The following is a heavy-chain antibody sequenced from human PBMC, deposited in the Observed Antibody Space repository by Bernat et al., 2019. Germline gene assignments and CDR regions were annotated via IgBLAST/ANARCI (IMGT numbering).Heavy chain of an antibody. Sequence: EVQLVESGGGLVQPGGSLRLSCAASGFTFSSNWMHWVRQAPGKGLVWVSRINTDGTNIRYADSVKGRFTISRDNAKNTRYLQMNSLRAEDTAVYYCAKDLSWNQVDYWGQGALVTVSS. J-gene: IGHJ4*02. CDR2: INTDGTNI. CDR3: AKDLSWNQVDY. D-gene: IGHD1-1*01. V-gene: IGHV3-74*01. CDR1: GFTFSSNW.